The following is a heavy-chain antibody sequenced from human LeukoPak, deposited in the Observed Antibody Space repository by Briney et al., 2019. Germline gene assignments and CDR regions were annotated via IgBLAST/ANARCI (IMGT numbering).Heavy chain of an antibody. CDR2: ISYDESHK. D-gene: IGHD6-13*01. Sequence: PGGSLRLSCAASGFTFSSYAMHWVRQAPGKGLEWVAVISYDESHKYYADPVKGRFTISRDNSKNTLYLQMNSLRAEDTAVYYCVAIGLYSSSWFDAFDIWGQGTMVTVSS. CDR1: GFTFSSYA. V-gene: IGHV3-30*04. J-gene: IGHJ3*02. CDR3: VAIGLYSSSWFDAFDI.